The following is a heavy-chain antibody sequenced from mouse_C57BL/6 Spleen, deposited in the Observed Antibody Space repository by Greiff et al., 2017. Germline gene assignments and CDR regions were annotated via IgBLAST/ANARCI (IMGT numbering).Heavy chain of an antibody. Sequence: EVQLQQSGAELVKPGASVKLSCTASGFNIKDYYMHWVKQRTEQGLEWIGRIDPADGETKYATKFQGKATITANTSSNAAYLQLSSRTSEDTAVYYCAAQAQLAYWGQGTLVTVSA. CDR3: AAQAQLAY. V-gene: IGHV14-2*01. CDR1: GFNIKDYY. D-gene: IGHD3-2*02. CDR2: IDPADGET. J-gene: IGHJ3*01.